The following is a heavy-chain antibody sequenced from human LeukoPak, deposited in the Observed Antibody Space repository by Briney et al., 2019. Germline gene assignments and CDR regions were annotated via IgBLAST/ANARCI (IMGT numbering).Heavy chain of an antibody. Sequence: SETLSLTCTISGGSISSYYWSWIRQPAGKGLEWIGRIYTSGSTNYNPSLKSRVTISVDTSKNQFSLKLRSVTAADTAVYYCARSPNYYDSSGYYYFDYWGQGTLVTVSS. V-gene: IGHV4-4*07. CDR1: GGSISSYY. CDR3: ARSPNYYDSSGYYYFDY. J-gene: IGHJ4*02. CDR2: IYTSGST. D-gene: IGHD3-22*01.